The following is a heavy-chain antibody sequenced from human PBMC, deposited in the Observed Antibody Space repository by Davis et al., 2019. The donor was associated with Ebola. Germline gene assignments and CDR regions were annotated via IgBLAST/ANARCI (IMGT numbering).Heavy chain of an antibody. V-gene: IGHV6-1*01. Sequence: RITINPDTSKNQFSLQLNSVTPEDTAVYYCARAQFGELGAFDIWGQGTMVTVSS. CDR3: ARAQFGELGAFDI. D-gene: IGHD3-10*01. J-gene: IGHJ3*02.